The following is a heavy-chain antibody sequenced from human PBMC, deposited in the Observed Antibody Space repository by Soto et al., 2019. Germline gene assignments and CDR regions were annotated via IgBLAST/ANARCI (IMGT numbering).Heavy chain of an antibody. Sequence: PSETLSLTCTVSGGSISSYYWSWIRQPPGKGLEWIGYIYYSGSTNYNPSLKSRVTISVDTSKNQFSLKLSSVTAADTAVYYCARSFQAAAGPEYYYYYGMDVWGQGTTVTVSS. D-gene: IGHD6-13*01. V-gene: IGHV4-59*01. CDR2: IYYSGST. CDR1: GGSISSYY. CDR3: ARSFQAAAGPEYYYYYGMDV. J-gene: IGHJ6*02.